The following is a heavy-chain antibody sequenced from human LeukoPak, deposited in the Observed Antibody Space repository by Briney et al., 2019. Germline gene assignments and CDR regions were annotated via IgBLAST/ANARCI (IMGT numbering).Heavy chain of an antibody. J-gene: IGHJ3*02. CDR2: IKQDGSET. CDR3: ARGRGDDSSGYHAWGAFDI. Sequence: GGSLRLSCGASGFTFSSYWMSWVHQAPGKGLEWVANIKQDGSETYYVGSAKGRFTISRDNGKNSLYLQMNSLRAEDTAVYYCARGRGDDSSGYHAWGAFDIWGQGTMVTVSS. V-gene: IGHV3-7*01. D-gene: IGHD3-22*01. CDR1: GFTFSSYW.